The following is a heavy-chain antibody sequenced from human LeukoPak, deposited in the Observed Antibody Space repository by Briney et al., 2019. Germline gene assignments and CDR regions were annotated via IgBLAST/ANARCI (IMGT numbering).Heavy chain of an antibody. CDR3: AKDRDLYYDSSGYHFDY. V-gene: IGHV3-48*03. D-gene: IGHD3-22*01. Sequence: GGSLRLSCAASGFTFSSYEMNWVRQAPGKGLEWVSYLSSSGSTIYYADSVKGRFTISRDNAKNSLYLQMNSLRAEDTAVYYCAKDRDLYYDSSGYHFDYWGQGTLVTVSS. J-gene: IGHJ4*02. CDR2: LSSSGSTI. CDR1: GFTFSSYE.